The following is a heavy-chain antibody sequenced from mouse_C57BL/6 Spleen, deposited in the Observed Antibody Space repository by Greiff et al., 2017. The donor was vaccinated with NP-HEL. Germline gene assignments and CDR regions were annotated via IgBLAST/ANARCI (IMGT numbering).Heavy chain of an antibody. J-gene: IGHJ1*03. D-gene: IGHD1-1*01. V-gene: IGHV1-42*01. CDR2: INPSTGGT. Sequence: EVQLQQSGPELVKPGASVKISCKASGYSFTGYYMNWVKQSPEKSLEWIGEINPSTGGTTYNQKFKAKATLTVDKSSSTAYMQLKSLTSEDSAVYYCAIITTVVARWYFDVWGTGTTVTVSS. CDR1: GYSFTGYY. CDR3: AIITTVVARWYFDV.